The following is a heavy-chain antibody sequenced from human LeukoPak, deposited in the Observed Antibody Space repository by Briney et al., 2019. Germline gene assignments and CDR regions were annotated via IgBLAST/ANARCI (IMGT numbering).Heavy chain of an antibody. J-gene: IGHJ6*03. V-gene: IGHV3-49*03. CDR1: GFTSGDYA. CDR3: TRQIGVYYYYMDV. D-gene: IGHD3-10*01. CDR2: IRSKAYGGTT. Sequence: GGSLRLSCTASGFTSGDYAMSWFRQAPGKGLEWVGFIRSKAYGGTTEYAASVKGRFTISRDDSKSIAYLQMNSLKTEDTAVYYCTRQIGVYYYYMDVWGKGTTVTVSS.